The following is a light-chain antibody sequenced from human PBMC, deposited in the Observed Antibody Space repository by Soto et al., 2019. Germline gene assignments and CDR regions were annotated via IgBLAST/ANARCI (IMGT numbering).Light chain of an antibody. CDR1: SSDVGSYNL. CDR3: CSYAGSSTSHAV. Sequence: QSARTQPASVSGSPGQSITISCTGTSSDVGSYNLVSWYQQHPGKAPKLMIYEGSKRPSGVSNRFSGSKSGNTASLTISGLQAEDEADYYCCSYAGSSTSHAVFGGGTQLTVL. CDR2: EGS. J-gene: IGLJ7*01. V-gene: IGLV2-23*01.